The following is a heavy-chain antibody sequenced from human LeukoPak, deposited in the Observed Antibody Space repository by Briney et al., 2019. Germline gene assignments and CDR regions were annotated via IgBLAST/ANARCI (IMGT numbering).Heavy chain of an antibody. CDR3: ARAAGIATSAD. Sequence: PGGALRLSSAASGFTFDDYAMHWVRQAPGKGLERVSGISWNSGSIGYADSVKGRFTISRDNAKNSLYLQMNSLRAEDTAVYYCARAAGIATSADWGQGTLVTVSS. D-gene: IGHD6-13*01. CDR2: ISWNSGSI. CDR1: GFTFDDYA. J-gene: IGHJ4*02. V-gene: IGHV3-9*01.